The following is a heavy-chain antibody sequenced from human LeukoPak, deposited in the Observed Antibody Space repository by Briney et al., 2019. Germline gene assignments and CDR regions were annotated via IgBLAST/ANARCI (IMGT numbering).Heavy chain of an antibody. J-gene: IGHJ4*02. V-gene: IGHV1-2*06. CDR2: INPNSGGT. Sequence: ASVKVSCNASGYTFTVYYMHWVREAPGQGLGWRGRINPNSGGTNYAEKFQGRVTMTRDTSVRSAYREPSRLRADDTAAYYCARGLYELGLDYWGQGTLVTVSS. CDR1: GYTFTVYY. D-gene: IGHD3-3*01. CDR3: ARGLYELGLDY.